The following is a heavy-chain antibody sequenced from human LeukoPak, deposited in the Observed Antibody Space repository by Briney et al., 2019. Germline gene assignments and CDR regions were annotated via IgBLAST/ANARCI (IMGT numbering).Heavy chain of an antibody. J-gene: IGHJ4*02. CDR3: ARYIGATSLDS. D-gene: IGHD4/OR15-4a*01. CDR2: INTGGSTI. Sequence: GGSLRLSCAASGFTFSSYSMNWVRQAPGKGLEWLSYINTGGSTIYYADPVKGRFTISRDNAKNSLYLQMNSLRAEDTAVYYCARYIGATSLDSWGQGTLVTVSS. CDR1: GFTFSSYS. V-gene: IGHV3-48*04.